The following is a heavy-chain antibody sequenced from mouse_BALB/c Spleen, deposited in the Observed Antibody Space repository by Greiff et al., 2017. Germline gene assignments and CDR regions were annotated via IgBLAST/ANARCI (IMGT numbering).Heavy chain of an antibody. Sequence: EVKLVESGGGLVKPGGSLKLSCAASGFTFSSYAMSWVRQTPEKRLEWVATISSGGSYTYYPDSVKGRFTISRDNAKNTLYLQMSSLRSEDTAMYYCARGGTTVVAPYAMDYWGQGTSVTVSS. D-gene: IGHD1-1*01. CDR1: GFTFSSYA. CDR3: ARGGTTVVAPYAMDY. CDR2: ISSGGSYT. J-gene: IGHJ4*01. V-gene: IGHV5-9-3*01.